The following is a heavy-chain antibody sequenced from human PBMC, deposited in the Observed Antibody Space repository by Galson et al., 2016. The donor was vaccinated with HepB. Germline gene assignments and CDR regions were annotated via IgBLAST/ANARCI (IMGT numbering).Heavy chain of an antibody. CDR1: GGVFSSYG. V-gene: IGHV1-69*13. D-gene: IGHD2-21*02. CDR2: IIPIFGTA. CDR3: ARAQPVTSINFFDY. J-gene: IGHJ4*02. Sequence: SVKVSCKASGGVFSSYGINWVRQAPGQGLEWMGGIIPIFGTANYAQKFQGRVTITADEATTTAYMELSGLTFEDTAVYYCARAQPVTSINFFDYWGQGTLVTVSS.